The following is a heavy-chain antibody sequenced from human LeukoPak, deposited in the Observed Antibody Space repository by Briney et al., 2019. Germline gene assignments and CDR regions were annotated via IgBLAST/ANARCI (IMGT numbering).Heavy chain of an antibody. D-gene: IGHD6-19*01. Sequence: PGGSLRLSCAASGFTFSSYSMNWVRQAPGKGLEWVSSISSSSSYIYYADSVKGRFTISRDNAKNSLYLQMNSLRAEDTAVYCCARGPVYSSGLSDDWGQGTLVTVSS. CDR2: ISSSSSYI. J-gene: IGHJ4*02. V-gene: IGHV3-21*01. CDR3: ARGPVYSSGLSDD. CDR1: GFTFSSYS.